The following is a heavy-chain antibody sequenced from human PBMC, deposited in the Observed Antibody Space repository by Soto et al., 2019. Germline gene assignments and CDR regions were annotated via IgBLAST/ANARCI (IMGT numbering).Heavy chain of an antibody. D-gene: IGHD3-3*01. J-gene: IGHJ3*02. V-gene: IGHV3-9*01. CDR3: AKDSGGYDFWSGYYRNDAFDI. CDR2: ISWNSGSI. Sequence: EVQLVESGGGLVQPGRSLRLSCAASGFTFDDYAMHWVRQAPGKGLEWVSGISWNSGSIGYADSVKGRFTISRDNAKNSLYLQMNSLRAEDTALYYCAKDSGGYDFWSGYYRNDAFDIWGQGTMVTVSS. CDR1: GFTFDDYA.